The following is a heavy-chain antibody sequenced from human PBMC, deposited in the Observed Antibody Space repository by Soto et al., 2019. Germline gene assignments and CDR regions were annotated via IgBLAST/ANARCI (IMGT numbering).Heavy chain of an antibody. Sequence: GASVKVSCKASGYTFTSYYMHWVRQAPGQGLEWMGIINPSGGSTSYAQKFQGRVTMTRDTSTSTVYMELSSLRSEDTAVYYCARDLFYGFWSGSARVNYMDVWAKRTTVTVSS. CDR3: ARDLFYGFWSGSARVNYMDV. J-gene: IGHJ6*03. V-gene: IGHV1-46*03. CDR2: INPSGGST. CDR1: GYTFTSYY. D-gene: IGHD3-3*01.